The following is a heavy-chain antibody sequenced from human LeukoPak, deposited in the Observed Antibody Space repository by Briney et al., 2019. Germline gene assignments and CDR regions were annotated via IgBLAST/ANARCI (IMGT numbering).Heavy chain of an antibody. CDR2: IIPISGTA. V-gene: IGHV1-69*05. D-gene: IGHD3-3*01. J-gene: IGHJ5*02. CDR3: ARGAIFGFDP. CDR1: GGTFSSYA. Sequence: SVTVSCKSSGGTFSSYAISWVRQAPGQGREWMGGIIPISGTANYAQKFQGRVTITTDESTSTAYMELSSLRSEDTAVYYCARGAIFGFDPWGQGTLVTVSS.